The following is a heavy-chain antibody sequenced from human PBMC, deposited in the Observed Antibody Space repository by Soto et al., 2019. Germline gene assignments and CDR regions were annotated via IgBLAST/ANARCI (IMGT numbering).Heavy chain of an antibody. CDR1: GGSISSSYY. D-gene: IGHD1-26*01. V-gene: IGHV4-39*01. CDR2: IYYSGST. J-gene: IGHJ4*02. CDR3: ARLQVGAGDY. Sequence: SETLSLTCTVSGGSISSSYYWGWIRQPPGKGLEWIGNIYYSGSTYYNPSLKSRVTISVDTSKNQFSLKLSSVTAADTAVYYCARLQVGAGDYWGQGTLVTVS.